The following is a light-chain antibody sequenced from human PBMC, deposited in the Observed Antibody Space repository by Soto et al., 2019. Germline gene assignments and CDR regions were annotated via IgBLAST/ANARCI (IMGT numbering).Light chain of an antibody. J-gene: IGKJ1*01. CDR1: QSISSW. Sequence: DIQMTQSPSTLSASVGDRVTLTCRASQSISSWLAWYQQKPGKAPNLLIYKASSLESGVPSRFSGSGSGTEFTLTISSLQPDYFATYHCQQYNSYPWTFGQGTKLEIK. CDR3: QQYNSYPWT. V-gene: IGKV1-5*03. CDR2: KAS.